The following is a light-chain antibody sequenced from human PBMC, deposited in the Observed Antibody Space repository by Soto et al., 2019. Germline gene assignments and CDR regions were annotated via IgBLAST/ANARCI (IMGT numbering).Light chain of an antibody. Sequence: EIQLTQSPSFLSASVGDRVPIPCRASQGITNYLAWFQQKPGKAPKLVIYDASTLQSGVPSRFSGSGSGTEFALTISSLQPEDFATYFCQQLSNYPYTFGQGTKLEIK. V-gene: IGKV1-9*01. CDR1: QGITNY. CDR3: QQLSNYPYT. CDR2: DAS. J-gene: IGKJ2*01.